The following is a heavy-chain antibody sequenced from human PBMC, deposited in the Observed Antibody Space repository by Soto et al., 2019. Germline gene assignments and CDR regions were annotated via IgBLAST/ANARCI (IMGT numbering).Heavy chain of an antibody. CDR1: GFTFSSYE. J-gene: IGHJ6*02. Sequence: HPGWSLRLSCEGSGFTFSSYEMNWVRQAPGKGLEWVSYISSSGSTKNYADSVKGRFTISRDNVKNSLYLQMNSLRAEDTAVYYCARVPRNFYYNGMDVWGQGTTVTVSS. CDR3: ARVPRNFYYNGMDV. CDR2: ISSSGSTK. V-gene: IGHV3-48*03.